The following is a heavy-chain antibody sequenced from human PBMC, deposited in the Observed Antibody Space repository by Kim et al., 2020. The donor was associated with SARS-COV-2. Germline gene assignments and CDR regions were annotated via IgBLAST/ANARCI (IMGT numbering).Heavy chain of an antibody. V-gene: IGHV3-33*06. Sequence: GGSLRLSCAASGFTFSSYAMHWVRQAPGKGLEWVAVIWYDGSNKYYADSVKGRFTISRDNSKNTLYLQMNSLRAEDTAVYYCAKDKSDFWSGYPPVGEYFQHWGQGTLVTVSS. J-gene: IGHJ1*01. CDR1: GFTFSSYA. D-gene: IGHD3-3*01. CDR3: AKDKSDFWSGYPPVGEYFQH. CDR2: IWYDGSNK.